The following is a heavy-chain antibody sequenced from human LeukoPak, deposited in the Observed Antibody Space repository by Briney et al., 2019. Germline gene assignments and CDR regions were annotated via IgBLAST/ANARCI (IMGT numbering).Heavy chain of an antibody. D-gene: IGHD4-23*01. CDR2: IIPIFGTA. V-gene: IGHV1-69*13. CDR1: GYTFTGYY. CDR3: ARARYGGHYYFDY. Sequence: ASVEVSCKASGYTFTGYYMHWVRQAPGQGLEWMGGIIPIFGTANYAQKFQGRVTITADESTSTAYMELSSLRSEDTAVYYCARARYGGHYYFDYWGQGTLVTVSS. J-gene: IGHJ4*02.